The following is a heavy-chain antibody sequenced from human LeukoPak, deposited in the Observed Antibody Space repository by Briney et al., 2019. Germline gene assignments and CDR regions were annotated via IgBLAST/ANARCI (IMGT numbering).Heavy chain of an antibody. CDR2: INHSEST. D-gene: IGHD3-10*01. J-gene: IGHJ6*03. Sequence: SETLSLTCAVYGRSFCGYYWSWLRQPPGKGLEWIAEINHSESTNDNPSLKSRVTISVDTSKNQFSLKLSSVTAADTAVYYCARGRRVPALYYYYYMDVWGKGTTVTVSS. CDR1: GRSFCGYY. CDR3: ARGRRVPALYYYYYMDV. V-gene: IGHV4-34*01.